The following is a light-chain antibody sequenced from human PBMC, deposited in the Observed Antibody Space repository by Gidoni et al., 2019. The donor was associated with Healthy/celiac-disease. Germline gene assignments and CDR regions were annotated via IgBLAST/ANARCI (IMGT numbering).Light chain of an antibody. J-gene: IGLJ1*01. CDR2: EVS. V-gene: IGLV2-14*01. CDR3: SSYTSSSTL. CDR1: SSYVGGYNY. Sequence: QSALTQPASVSGSPGQSITISCTGTSSYVGGYNYVSWYQQHPGKAPKLMIYEVSNRPSGVSSRFSGSKSGNTASLTISGLQAEDEADYYCSSYTSSSTLFGTGTKVTVL.